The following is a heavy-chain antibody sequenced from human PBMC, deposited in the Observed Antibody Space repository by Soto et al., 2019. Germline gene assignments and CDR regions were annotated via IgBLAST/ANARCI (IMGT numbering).Heavy chain of an antibody. D-gene: IGHD1-7*01. V-gene: IGHV3-74*01. J-gene: IGHJ4*01. CDR3: ARDNWNSY. Sequence: EVQLVESGGGLVQPGGSVSLSCAASGFTFSSYWMHWVGQAPGKGLMWVSRIHNDGSTTRYADSVKGRFTISRDNAKNTLYLQMSSLRVEDTAVYYCARDNWNSYWGQGTLVTVSS. CDR1: GFTFSSYW. CDR2: IHNDGSTT.